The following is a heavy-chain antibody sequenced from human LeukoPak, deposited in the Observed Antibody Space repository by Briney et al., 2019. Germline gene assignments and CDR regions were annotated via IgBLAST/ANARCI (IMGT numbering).Heavy chain of an antibody. D-gene: IGHD3-22*01. CDR1: GFTFSGYA. Sequence: GGSLRLSCAASGFTFSGYAMSWVRQAPGKGLEWVSAVSDSGDATYYADSVRGRFTISRDNSKNTVYLQLNSLRAADTAAYYCVKDLWPAGDRGGYYSPFDFWGQGTLVTVSS. J-gene: IGHJ4*02. CDR3: VKDLWPAGDRGGYYSPFDF. CDR2: VSDSGDAT. V-gene: IGHV3-23*01.